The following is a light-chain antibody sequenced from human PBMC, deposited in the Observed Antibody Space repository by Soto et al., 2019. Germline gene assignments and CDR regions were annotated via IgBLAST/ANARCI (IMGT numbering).Light chain of an antibody. V-gene: IGLV2-14*03. CDR1: SNEVGGYEY. CDR2: DVS. J-gene: IGLJ1*01. CDR3: SSYTTSSPLGV. Sequence: QSVLTQPAPVSGSPGQSITISCTGNSNEVGGYEYVSWYQQHPGKAPKRIIYDVSDRPSGVSNRFSGSKSGNTASLAISGLQAEDEADYYCSSYTTSSPLGVFGTGTKVTVL.